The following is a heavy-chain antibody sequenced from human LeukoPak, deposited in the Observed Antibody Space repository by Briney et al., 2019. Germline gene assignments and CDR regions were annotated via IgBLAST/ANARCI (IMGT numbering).Heavy chain of an antibody. CDR2: INPSGGST. CDR3: AREDVVLVDAVRYYYYGRR. V-gene: IGHV1-46*01. Sequence: AASVKVSFKASGYNFIIYYMHWVRQAPGQGLEWMGIINPSGGSTSYAQKFQDRVTMTRDTSTSTVYMELSSLKSEDTAVYYCAREDVVLVDAVRYYYYGRRLGPRDHGHRLL. CDR1: GYNFIIYY. J-gene: IGHJ6*02. D-gene: IGHD2-8*01.